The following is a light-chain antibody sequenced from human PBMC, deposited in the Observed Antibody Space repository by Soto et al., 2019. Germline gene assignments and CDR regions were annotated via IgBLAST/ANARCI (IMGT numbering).Light chain of an antibody. J-gene: IGLJ1*01. CDR1: SSDVGGYKY. CDR2: TVS. Sequence: QSALTQPASVSVSPGQSITISCTGTSSDVGGYKYVSWYQQHPGKAPKLLIYTVSNRPSGVSNRFSGSKSGNTASLTISGLQAEDEADYYCSSYTSSSSYVFGTGTKVTVL. V-gene: IGLV2-14*01. CDR3: SSYTSSSSYV.